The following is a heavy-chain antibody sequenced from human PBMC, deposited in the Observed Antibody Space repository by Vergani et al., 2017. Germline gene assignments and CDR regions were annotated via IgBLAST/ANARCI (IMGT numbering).Heavy chain of an antibody. CDR2: IRPKTAGETT. D-gene: IGHD5-18*01. J-gene: IGHJ6*02. V-gene: IGHV3-15*01. Sequence: EVQLLESGGNLIQPGGSLRLSCTTSGFTFSSAWMSWVRQAPGKGREWVARIRPKTAGETTDYAAPVKGRFTVSRDSSKNTLFLQMNSLRPEDTAVYYCAKDHAPGYSHGYNGMDVWGQGTTVTVSS. CDR1: GFTFSSAW. CDR3: AKDHAPGYSHGYNGMDV.